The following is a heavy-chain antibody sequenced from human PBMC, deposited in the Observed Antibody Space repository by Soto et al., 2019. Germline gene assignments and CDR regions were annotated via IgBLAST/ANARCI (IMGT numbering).Heavy chain of an antibody. Sequence: VASVKVSCKASGYMFVTYGINWVRQAPGQGLEWMGWISAYNGNTKYAQNLQGRVTMTTDASTSTAYMEMRSLRSDDTAVYYCARDLDGSGSYYTDYWGPGTLVT. V-gene: IGHV1-18*01. CDR2: ISAYNGNT. CDR3: ARDLDGSGSYYTDY. CDR1: GYMFVTYG. D-gene: IGHD3-10*01. J-gene: IGHJ4*02.